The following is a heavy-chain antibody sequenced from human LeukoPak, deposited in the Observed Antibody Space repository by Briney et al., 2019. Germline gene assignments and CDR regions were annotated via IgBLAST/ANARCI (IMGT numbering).Heavy chain of an antibody. CDR1: GYSFTNYW. V-gene: IGHV3-11*01. CDR2: ISSSGSTI. J-gene: IGHJ4*02. CDR3: ARDQEYSPLWFGELLSHDY. Sequence: GESLKISCKGSGYSFTNYWLGWVRQMPGRGLEWVSYISSSGSTIYYADSVKGRFTISRDNAKNSLYLQMNSLRAEDTAVYYCARDQEYSPLWFGELLSHDYWGQGTLVTVSS. D-gene: IGHD3-10*01.